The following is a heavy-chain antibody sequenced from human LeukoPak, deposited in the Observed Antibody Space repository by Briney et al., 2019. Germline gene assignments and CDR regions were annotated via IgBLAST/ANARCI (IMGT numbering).Heavy chain of an antibody. D-gene: IGHD4-17*01. CDR1: GGYIGSYY. CDR2: ICTSENT. J-gene: IGHJ6*03. V-gene: IGHV4-4*07. Sequence: PSETLSLTCTVSGGYIGSYYWSWIRQPAGKGLEWIGRICTSENTDYNPPRKSRVTMSVDMSTSQFSLRLTSVTAADTAVYYCAREGDYGDYSKIFYYMDVWGKGTTVTVSS. CDR3: AREGDYGDYSKIFYYMDV.